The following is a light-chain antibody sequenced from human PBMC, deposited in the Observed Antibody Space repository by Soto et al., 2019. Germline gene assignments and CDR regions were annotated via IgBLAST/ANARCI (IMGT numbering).Light chain of an antibody. CDR3: SSPTSSSTDDV. J-gene: IGLJ1*01. V-gene: IGLV2-14*01. CDR1: SSDVGSYKY. CDR2: EVS. Sequence: QSALTQPASVSGSPGQSITISCTGSSSDVGSYKYVSWYQQHPGKAPKLMIYEVSNRPSGVSNRFSGSKSGNTASLTISGLQAEDEADYYCSSPTSSSTDDVFGTGTKLTVL.